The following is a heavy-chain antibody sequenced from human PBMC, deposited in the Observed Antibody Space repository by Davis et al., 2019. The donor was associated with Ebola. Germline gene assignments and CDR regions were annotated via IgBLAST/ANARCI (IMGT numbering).Heavy chain of an antibody. D-gene: IGHD2-21*01. CDR3: ARVVATWRVVDDY. CDR2: IAAYNGYT. Sequence: ASVKVSCKASGYTFTSYYMHWVRQAPGQGLEWMGWIAAYNGYTNYVQKFQGRVTMTKETSTSTAYMELRSLKSDDTAVYYCARVVATWRVVDDYWGQGTLVTVSS. V-gene: IGHV1-18*04. J-gene: IGHJ4*02. CDR1: GYTFTSYY.